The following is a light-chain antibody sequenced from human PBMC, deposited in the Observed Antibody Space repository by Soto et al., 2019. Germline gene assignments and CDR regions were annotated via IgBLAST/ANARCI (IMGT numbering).Light chain of an antibody. V-gene: IGKV1-5*01. CDR2: DAF. CDR1: QSISSW. J-gene: IGKJ1*01. CDR3: QQYNSYPRT. Sequence: DIQMTQSPSTLSASLGDRVTITCRASQSISSWLAWYAHKLGKAPKLPIYDAFSLESGVPSLFSGSGSGREFALTISSLQSDEFATYYCQQYNSYPRTFGQGTKVDIK.